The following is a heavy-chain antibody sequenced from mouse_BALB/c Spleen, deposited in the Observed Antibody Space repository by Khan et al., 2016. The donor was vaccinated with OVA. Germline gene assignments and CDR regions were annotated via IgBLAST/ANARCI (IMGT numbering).Heavy chain of an antibody. D-gene: IGHD2-2*01. V-gene: IGHV3-2*02. CDR2: ISYSGST. CDR3: ARWGLPLYAMDY. CDR1: GYSITSDYA. Sequence: EVKVEESGPGLVKPSQSLSLTCTVTGYSITSDYAWNWIRQFPGNKLEWMGYISYSGSTSYNPSLKSRISITRDTSKNQFFLQLNSVTTEDTATYYCARWGLPLYAMDYWGQGTSVPVSS. J-gene: IGHJ4*01.